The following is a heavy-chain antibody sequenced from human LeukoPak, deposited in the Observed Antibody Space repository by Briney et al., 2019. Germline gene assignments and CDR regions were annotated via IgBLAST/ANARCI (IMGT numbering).Heavy chain of an antibody. Sequence: PSETLSLTCTVSGGSISSYYWSWIRQPAGKGLEWIGRIYTSGNTNYNPSLKSRVTMSVDTSKNQFSLKLSSVTAADTAVYYCARTRTGYCSSTSCYTTNFDYWGQGTLVTVSS. CDR2: IYTSGNT. D-gene: IGHD2-2*02. CDR1: GGSISSYY. CDR3: ARTRTGYCSSTSCYTTNFDY. V-gene: IGHV4-4*07. J-gene: IGHJ4*02.